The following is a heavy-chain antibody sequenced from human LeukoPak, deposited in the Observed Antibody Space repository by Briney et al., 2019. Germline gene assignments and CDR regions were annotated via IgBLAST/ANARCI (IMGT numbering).Heavy chain of an antibody. D-gene: IGHD2-15*01. CDR1: RFTFSRYW. V-gene: IGHV3-7*01. J-gene: IGHJ6*03. Sequence: PGGSLRLSCAASRFTFSRYWMSWVRQAPGKGLEWVANIKEDGSEKYYVDSVKGRLTISRDNAKNSLSLQIKSLRAEDTAVYYCARQKAVVVVAATPDEDYGDYVDYYYYMDVWGKGTTVTVSS. CDR2: IKEDGSEK. CDR3: ARQKAVVVVAATPDEDYGDYVDYYYYMDV.